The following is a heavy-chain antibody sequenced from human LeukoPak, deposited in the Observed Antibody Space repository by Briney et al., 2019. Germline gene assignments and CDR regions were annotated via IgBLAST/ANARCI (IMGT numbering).Heavy chain of an antibody. CDR3: TRDRLDYCSSTSCYPYYYYYMDV. D-gene: IGHD2-2*01. CDR2: ISAYNGNT. Sequence: ASVKVSCKASGYTFTSYGISWARQAPGQGLEWMGWISAYNGNTNYAQKLQGRVTMTTDTSTSTAYMELRSLTSGDTAVYYCTRDRLDYCSSTSCYPYYYYYMDVWGKGTTVTVSS. J-gene: IGHJ6*03. V-gene: IGHV1-18*01. CDR1: GYTFTSYG.